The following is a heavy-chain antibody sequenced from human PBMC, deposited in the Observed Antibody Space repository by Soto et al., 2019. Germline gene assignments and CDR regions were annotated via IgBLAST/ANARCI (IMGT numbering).Heavy chain of an antibody. CDR1: GYTFTSYY. V-gene: IGHV1-46*01. Sequence: ASVKVSCKASGYTFTSYYMHWVRQAPGQGLEWMGIINPSGGSTSYAQKFQGRVTMTRDTSTSTVYMELSSLRSEDTAVYYCARANYYDSSGDPGYYFDYWGQGTLVTVSS. CDR2: INPSGGST. J-gene: IGHJ4*02. CDR3: ARANYYDSSGDPGYYFDY. D-gene: IGHD3-22*01.